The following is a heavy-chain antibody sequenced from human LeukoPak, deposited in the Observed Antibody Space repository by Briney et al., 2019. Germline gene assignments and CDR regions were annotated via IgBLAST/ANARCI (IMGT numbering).Heavy chain of an antibody. J-gene: IGHJ6*02. D-gene: IGHD6-19*01. CDR2: IWYDGSNK. CDR3: ARDMCSGWYCFPYYYYYGMDV. V-gene: IGHV3-33*01. Sequence: GGSLRLSCAASGFTFSSYGMHWVRQAPGKGLEWVAVIWYDGSNKYYADSVKGRFTISRDNSKNTLYLQMNSLRAEDTAVYYCARDMCSGWYCFPYYYYYGMDVWGQGTTVTVSS. CDR1: GFTFSSYG.